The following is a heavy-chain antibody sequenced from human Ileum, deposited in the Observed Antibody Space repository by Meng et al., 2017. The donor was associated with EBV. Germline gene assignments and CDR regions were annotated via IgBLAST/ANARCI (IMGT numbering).Heavy chain of an antibody. CDR1: GGNFKTFV. Sequence: GLVGQSGGDGKRRGSSVKISGRAAGGNFKTFVFSWVRLAPGQGLEWMGGVTPVFTSTLYAKHFKDRVTITADESTNTAFMELKNLQSDDTAIYYCATDVGTVADHWGPGTLVTVSS. CDR3: ATDVGTVADH. J-gene: IGHJ4*02. CDR2: VTPVFTST. V-gene: IGHV1-69*01. D-gene: IGHD4-23*01.